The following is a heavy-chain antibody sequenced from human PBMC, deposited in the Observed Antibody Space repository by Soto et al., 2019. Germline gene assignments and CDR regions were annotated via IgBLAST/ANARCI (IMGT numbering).Heavy chain of an antibody. CDR3: ARGRAVAGTPLVRNYDY. V-gene: IGHV4-31*03. D-gene: IGHD6-19*01. CDR2: IYYSGST. CDR1: GGSISSGGYY. J-gene: IGHJ4*02. Sequence: QVQLQESGPGLVKPSQTLSLTGTVSGGSISSGGYYWSWIRQHPGKGLEWIGYIYYSGSTYYNPSLKSRVTISVDTSKNQFSLKLSSVTAADTAVYYCARGRAVAGTPLVRNYDYWGQGTLVTVSS.